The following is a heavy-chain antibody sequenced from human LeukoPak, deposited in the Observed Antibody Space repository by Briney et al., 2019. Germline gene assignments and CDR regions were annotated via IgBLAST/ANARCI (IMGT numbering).Heavy chain of an antibody. D-gene: IGHD3-10*01. Sequence: ASVKVSCKASGYTFTSYGISWVRQAPGQGLEWMGWISAYNGNTNYAQKLQGRVTMTTDTSKSTAYMELRSLRSDDTAVYYCARDARVLLWFGELFDYWGQGTLVTVSS. CDR1: GYTFTSYG. J-gene: IGHJ4*02. V-gene: IGHV1-18*04. CDR3: ARDARVLLWFGELFDY. CDR2: ISAYNGNT.